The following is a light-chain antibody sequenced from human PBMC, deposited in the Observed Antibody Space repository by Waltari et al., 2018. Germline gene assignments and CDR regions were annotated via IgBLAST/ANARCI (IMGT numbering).Light chain of an antibody. CDR3: SSYTSDYTYV. Sequence: QSALTQPASVSGSPGQSLTISCTGTSSDVGGFYFVSWYQQHQTKAPKLIISNVIRRPSGVSYRFSGSKSGNRASLTISGLQAEDEATYYCSSYTSDYTYVFGTGTEVTVV. V-gene: IGLV2-14*03. CDR2: NVI. J-gene: IGLJ1*01. CDR1: SSDVGGFYF.